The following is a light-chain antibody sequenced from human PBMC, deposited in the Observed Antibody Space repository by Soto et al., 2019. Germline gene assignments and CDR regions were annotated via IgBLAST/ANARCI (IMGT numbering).Light chain of an antibody. J-gene: IGKJ4*01. Sequence: DIHMTQSPSTLSASVGDRVTMTCRASQSISTWLAWYQHKPGKAANLLIYKTSSLQTGVPSRFSGSGSGTEFTLTISSLQPDDFANYYCQQYNTYWEVTFGGGTKVEIK. V-gene: IGKV1-5*03. CDR3: QQYNTYWEVT. CDR1: QSISTW. CDR2: KTS.